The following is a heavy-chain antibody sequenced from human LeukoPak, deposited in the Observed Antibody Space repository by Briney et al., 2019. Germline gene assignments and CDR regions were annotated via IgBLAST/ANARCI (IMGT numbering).Heavy chain of an antibody. CDR1: GGSISSGSYY. J-gene: IGHJ6*03. V-gene: IGHV4-61*02. CDR2: IYTSGST. D-gene: IGHD3-22*01. CDR3: ARTPPRAPVTYYYDSSGYYRRRPNNYYYMDV. Sequence: PSETLSLTCTVSGGSISSGSYYWSWIRQPAGKGLEWIGRIYTSGSTNYNPSLKSRVTISVDTSKNQFSLKLSSVTAADTAVYYCARTPPRAPVTYYYDSSGYYRRRPNNYYYMDVWGKGTTVTVSS.